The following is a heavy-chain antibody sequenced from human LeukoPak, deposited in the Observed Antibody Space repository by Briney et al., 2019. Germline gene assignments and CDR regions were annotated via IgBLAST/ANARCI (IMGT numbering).Heavy chain of an antibody. CDR2: INPNSGGT. D-gene: IGHD2-2*01. Sequence: ASVKVSCKASGYTFTGYYMHWVRQAPGQGLEWMGWINPNSGGTNYAQKFQGRVTMTRDTSISTAYMELSRLRSDDTAVYYCARDLTGELVPAAAMDVWGKGTTVTVSS. J-gene: IGHJ6*04. CDR3: ARDLTGELVPAAAMDV. CDR1: GYTFTGYY. V-gene: IGHV1-2*02.